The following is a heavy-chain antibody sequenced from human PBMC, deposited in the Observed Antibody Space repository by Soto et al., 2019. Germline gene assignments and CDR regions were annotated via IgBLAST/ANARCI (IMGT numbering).Heavy chain of an antibody. D-gene: IGHD6-13*01. CDR2: ISSSSSYI. V-gene: IGHV3-21*01. CDR3: ARGSVAAALEG. J-gene: IGHJ4*02. CDR1: GFTFSSYS. Sequence: GESLKISCAASGFTFSSYSMNWVRQAPGKGLEWVSSISSSSSYIYYADSVKDRFTISRDNAKNSLYLQMNGLRAEDTAVYYCARGSVAAALEGWGQGTLVTVSS.